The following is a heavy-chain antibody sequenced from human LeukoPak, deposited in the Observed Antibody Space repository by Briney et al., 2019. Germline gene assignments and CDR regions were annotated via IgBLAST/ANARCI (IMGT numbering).Heavy chain of an antibody. CDR3: ARTNWNYYFDY. D-gene: IGHD1-1*01. J-gene: IGHJ4*02. V-gene: IGHV4-30-2*01. CDR2: IYHSGST. CDR1: GSSISSGGYY. Sequence: SETLSLTCTVSGSSISSGGYYWSWIRQPPGKGLEWIGYIYHSGSTYYNPSLKSRVTISVDRSKNQFSLKLSSVTAADTAVYYCARTNWNYYFDYWGQGTLVTVSS.